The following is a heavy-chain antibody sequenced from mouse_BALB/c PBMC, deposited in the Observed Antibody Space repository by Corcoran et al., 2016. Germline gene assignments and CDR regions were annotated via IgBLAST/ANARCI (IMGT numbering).Heavy chain of an antibody. CDR2: INPNNGGT. CDR3: ARKYYYGSSLYAMDY. J-gene: IGHJ4*01. V-gene: IGHV1-18*01. Sequence: EVLLQQSGPGLVKPGASVKIPCKASGYTFTDYNMDWVKQSHGKSLEWIGDINPNNGGTIYNQKFKGKATLTVDKSSSTAYMELRSLTSEDTAVYYCARKYYYGSSLYAMDYWGQGTSVTVSS. D-gene: IGHD1-1*01. CDR1: GYTFTDYN.